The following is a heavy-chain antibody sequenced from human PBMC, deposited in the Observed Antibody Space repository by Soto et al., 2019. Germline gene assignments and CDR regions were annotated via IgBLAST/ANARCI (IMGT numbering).Heavy chain of an antibody. V-gene: IGHV1-8*01. J-gene: IGHJ4*02. Sequence: ASVKVSCKASGYTFTSYVINWVRQATGQGLEWMGWMNPNSGNTGYAQKFQGRVTMTRNTSISTAYMELSSLRSEDTAVYYCARSVDTAMVKDYWGQGTLVTVSS. CDR1: GYTFTSYV. D-gene: IGHD5-18*01. CDR3: ARSVDTAMVKDY. CDR2: MNPNSGNT.